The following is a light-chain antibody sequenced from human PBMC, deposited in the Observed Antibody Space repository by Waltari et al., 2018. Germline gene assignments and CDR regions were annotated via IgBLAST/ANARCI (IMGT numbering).Light chain of an antibody. V-gene: IGKV1-5*03. CDR3: QQYNGYPT. Sequence: DIQMTQSPSTLYASVGDRVTITCWASQDIRNYLAWYQQKPGKAPKLLIYKASSLESGVSSRFSGSGSGTEFTLTISSLQPDDFATYYCQQYNGYPTFGPGTKVDIK. CDR2: KAS. J-gene: IGKJ3*01. CDR1: QDIRNY.